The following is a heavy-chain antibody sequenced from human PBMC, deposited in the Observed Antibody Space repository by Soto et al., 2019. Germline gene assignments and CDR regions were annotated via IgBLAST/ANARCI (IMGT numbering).Heavy chain of an antibody. Sequence: GGSLRLSCAASGFTFSSYGMHWVRQAPGKGLEWVAVIWYDGSNKYYADSVKGRFTISRDNSKNTLYLQMNSLRAEDTAVYYCARGWGYSYGFLDPQPPGLRDFDYWGQGTLVTVSS. CDR2: IWYDGSNK. CDR1: GFTFSSYG. D-gene: IGHD5-18*01. CDR3: ARGWGYSYGFLDPQPPGLRDFDY. V-gene: IGHV3-33*01. J-gene: IGHJ4*02.